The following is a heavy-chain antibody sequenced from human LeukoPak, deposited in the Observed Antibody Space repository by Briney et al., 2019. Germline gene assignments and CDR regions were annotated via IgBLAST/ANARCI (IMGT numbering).Heavy chain of an antibody. CDR2: ISSGSTYM. V-gene: IGHV3-21*01. CDR1: GFTFSNHY. D-gene: IGHD6-6*01. CDR3: GRVGGRSKAAKGDAFDI. J-gene: IGHJ3*02. Sequence: PGGSLRLSCAASGFTFSNHYMNWVRQAPGKGLEWVSSISSGSTYMYYADSVKGRFTISRDNAQNSMYLQMNSLRAEDTAVYYCGRVGGRSKAAKGDAFDIWGQGTMVTVSS.